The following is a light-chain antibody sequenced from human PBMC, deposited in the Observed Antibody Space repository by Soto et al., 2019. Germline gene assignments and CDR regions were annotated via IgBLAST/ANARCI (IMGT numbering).Light chain of an antibody. CDR1: QSASSSS. Sequence: EIVLTQSPGPLSLSPGERATLSCRSGQSASSSSLAWYQQKPGQAPRIIIYDASIRATGIPNRFSGSGSGTDFTLTISRLEPEDAAVYYCQHYGSSPLTFGGGTKVDIK. CDR2: DAS. V-gene: IGKV3-20*01. J-gene: IGKJ4*01. CDR3: QHYGSSPLT.